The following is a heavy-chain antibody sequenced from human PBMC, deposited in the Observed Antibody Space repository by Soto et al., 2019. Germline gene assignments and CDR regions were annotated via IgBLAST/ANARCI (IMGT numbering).Heavy chain of an antibody. V-gene: IGHV1-18*01. D-gene: IGHD6-6*01. J-gene: IGHJ3*02. CDR3: AGVEYRIGAFDI. CDR2: INTNSGST. Sequence: GASVKVSCKASGYTFTSYGICWVRQAPGQGLEWMGWINTNSGSTNYAQKFQGRVTMTRDTSTSTVYMELSRLRSDDTAVYYCAGVEYRIGAFDIWGQGTMVTVS. CDR1: GYTFTSYG.